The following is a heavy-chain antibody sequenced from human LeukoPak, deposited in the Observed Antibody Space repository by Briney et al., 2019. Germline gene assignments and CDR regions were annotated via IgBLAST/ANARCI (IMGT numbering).Heavy chain of an antibody. Sequence: SETLSLTCTVSGGSISSYYWSWIRQPAGKGLEWIGRIYTSGSTNYNPSLKSRVTMSVDTSKNQFSLKLSSVTAADTAVYYCAREKTRRTYYYYDSSGSQTAFDIWGQGTMVTVSS. J-gene: IGHJ3*02. CDR3: AREKTRRTYYYYDSSGSQTAFDI. V-gene: IGHV4-4*07. CDR1: GGSISSYY. CDR2: IYTSGST. D-gene: IGHD3-22*01.